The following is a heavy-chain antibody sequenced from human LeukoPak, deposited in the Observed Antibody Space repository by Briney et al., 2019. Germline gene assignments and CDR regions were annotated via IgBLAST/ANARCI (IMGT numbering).Heavy chain of an antibody. D-gene: IGHD2-2*01. Sequence: SETLSLTCAVYGWSFNDYYWNWIRQPPGKGLEWIGEINARGGTNFNPSLKSRVTISVDTSKKQISLRLTSMIAADTAVYYCARGQVPAARGYNWFDPWGQGTLVIVSS. CDR3: ARGQVPAARGYNWFDP. CDR1: GWSFNDYY. V-gene: IGHV4-34*01. J-gene: IGHJ5*02. CDR2: INARGGT.